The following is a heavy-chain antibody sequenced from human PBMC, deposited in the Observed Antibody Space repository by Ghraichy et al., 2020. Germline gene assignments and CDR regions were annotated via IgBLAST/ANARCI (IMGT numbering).Heavy chain of an antibody. Sequence: GEYLNISCAASGFTFSSYTMHWVRQAPGKGLEWVALISYDGSNEYYADSVKGRFTVSRDNSKDTLYVQMYSLGAGDTAVYYCARASYSGFDSNSGYDEYYFDYWGQGTLVTVSS. V-gene: IGHV3-30*04. J-gene: IGHJ4*02. CDR3: ARASYSGFDSNSGYDEYYFDY. D-gene: IGHD5-12*01. CDR2: ISYDGSNE. CDR1: GFTFSSYT.